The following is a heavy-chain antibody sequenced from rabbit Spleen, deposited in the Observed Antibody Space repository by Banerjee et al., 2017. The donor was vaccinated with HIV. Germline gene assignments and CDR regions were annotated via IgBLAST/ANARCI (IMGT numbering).Heavy chain of an antibody. J-gene: IGHJ4*01. Sequence: QSLEESGGDLVKPGASLTLTCTASGFSFSISDWIYWVRQAPGKGLEWIGYIDPIFGTTYYASWAKGRFTIFKTSSTTVTLQMTSLTAADTATYFCAREKSGNYGYDLWGPGTLVTVS. CDR1: GFSFSISDW. D-gene: IGHD6-1*01. V-gene: IGHV1S40*01. CDR2: IDPIFGTT. CDR3: AREKSGNYGYDL.